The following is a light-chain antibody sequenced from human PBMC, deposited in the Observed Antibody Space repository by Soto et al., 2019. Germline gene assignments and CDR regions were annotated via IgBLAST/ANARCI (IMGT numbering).Light chain of an antibody. CDR3: QQRISSIT. J-gene: IGKJ5*01. CDR2: DAS. V-gene: IGKV3-11*01. Sequence: EIVLTRSPATLSLSPGERATLSCRASQSVNSYVAWYQQKPGQAPRLLIYDASNRATGIPARFSGSGSGTDFTLTISGLEPEDFVVYYCQQRISSITLGQGTRLEIK. CDR1: QSVNSY.